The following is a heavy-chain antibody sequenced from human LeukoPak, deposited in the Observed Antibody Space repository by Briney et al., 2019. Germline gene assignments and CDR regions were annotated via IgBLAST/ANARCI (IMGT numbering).Heavy chain of an antibody. Sequence: SGGSLRLSCAASGFTFDDYAMHWVRQAPGKGLEWVSGISWNSGSIVYADSVKGRFTISRDNAKNSLYLQMNSLRAEDTAVYYCARDLYCSGGSCYSGFDPWGQGTLVTVSS. D-gene: IGHD2-15*01. CDR1: GFTFDDYA. CDR3: ARDLYCSGGSCYSGFDP. J-gene: IGHJ5*02. CDR2: ISWNSGSI. V-gene: IGHV3-9*01.